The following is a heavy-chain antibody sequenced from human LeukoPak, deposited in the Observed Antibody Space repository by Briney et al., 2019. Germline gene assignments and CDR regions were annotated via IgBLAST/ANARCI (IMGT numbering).Heavy chain of an antibody. D-gene: IGHD3-10*01. J-gene: IGHJ5*02. Sequence: EASVKVSCKTSGYTFISYYMNWVRQAPGQGLEWMGWINPNSGGTNYAQKFQGWVTMTRDTSISTAYMELSRLRSDDTAVYYCARGGSTAPDSGPWGQGTLVTASS. CDR2: INPNSGGT. CDR3: ARGGSTAPDSGP. CDR1: GYTFISYY. V-gene: IGHV1-2*04.